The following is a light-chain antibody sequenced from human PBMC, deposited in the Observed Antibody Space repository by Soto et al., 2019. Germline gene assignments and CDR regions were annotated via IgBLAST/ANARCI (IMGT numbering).Light chain of an antibody. CDR2: KAS. V-gene: IGKV1-5*03. CDR1: QSINSW. J-gene: IGKJ4*01. Sequence: DIQMTQSPSTLSVSIGDRVTITCRASQSINSWLAWYQQKPGKAPKLLIYKASNLESGVPSRFSGSGSGTEFTLTISSLQPVDYATYYCQQYNDYFTFGGGTQVDIK. CDR3: QQYNDYFT.